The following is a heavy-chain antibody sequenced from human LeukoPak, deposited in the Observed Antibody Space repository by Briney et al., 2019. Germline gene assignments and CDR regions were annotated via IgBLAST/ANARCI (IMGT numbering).Heavy chain of an antibody. CDR1: GFTFGDYA. CDR3: TRVDRDYYDSSGYYYVVNY. D-gene: IGHD3-22*01. J-gene: IGHJ4*02. Sequence: GSLRLSCTASGFTFGDYAMSWFRQAPGKGLEWVGFIRSKAYGGTTEYAASVKGRFTISRDDSKSIAYLQMNSLKTEDTAVYYCTRVDRDYYDSSGYYYVVNYWGQGTLVTVSS. V-gene: IGHV3-49*03. CDR2: IRSKAYGGTT.